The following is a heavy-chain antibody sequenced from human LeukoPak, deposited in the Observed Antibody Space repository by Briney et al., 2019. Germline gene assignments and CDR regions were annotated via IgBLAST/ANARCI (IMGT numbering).Heavy chain of an antibody. D-gene: IGHD1-26*01. V-gene: IGHV3-53*01. CDR3: ARGGGSYYFIY. Sequence: PGGSLRLSCAASGFTVSSNYTSWVRQAPGKGLEWVSVIYSGGSTYYADSVKGRFTISRDNSKDTLYLQMNSLRAEDTAVYYCARGGGSYYFIYWGQGTLVTVSS. CDR1: GFTVSSNY. CDR2: IYSGGST. J-gene: IGHJ4*02.